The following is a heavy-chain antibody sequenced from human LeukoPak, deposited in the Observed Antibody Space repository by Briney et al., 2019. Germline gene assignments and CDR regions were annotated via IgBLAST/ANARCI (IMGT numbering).Heavy chain of an antibody. V-gene: IGHV3-7*03. J-gene: IGHJ4*02. CDR2: IKQDGSEK. CDR3: ARRGDYFDY. D-gene: IGHD4-17*01. Sequence: GGSLRHSCAASGFTSSSYWMSWVRQVPGKGLEWVANIKQDGSEKYYVDSVKGRFTISRDNAKNSLCLQMNSLRAEDTAVYYCARRGDYFDYWGQGTLVTVSS. CDR1: GFTSSSYW.